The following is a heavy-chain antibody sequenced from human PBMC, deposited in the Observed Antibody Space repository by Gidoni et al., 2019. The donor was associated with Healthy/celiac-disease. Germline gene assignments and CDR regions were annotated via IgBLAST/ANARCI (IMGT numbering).Heavy chain of an antibody. D-gene: IGHD5-18*01. Sequence: QVQLVQSGAEVTKPGSSVKVSCQAAGGTFSSYAISWVRQAPGQGLEWMGGIIPIFGTANYAQKFQGRVTITADESTSTAYMELSSLRSEDTAVYYCATRGYSYGSPEYFQHWGQGTLVTVSS. J-gene: IGHJ1*01. V-gene: IGHV1-69*01. CDR2: IIPIFGTA. CDR3: ATRGYSYGSPEYFQH. CDR1: GGTFSSYA.